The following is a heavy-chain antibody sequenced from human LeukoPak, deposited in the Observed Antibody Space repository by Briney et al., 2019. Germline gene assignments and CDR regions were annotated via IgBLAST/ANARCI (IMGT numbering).Heavy chain of an antibody. CDR3: ARGWQQLSVDWFDP. J-gene: IGHJ5*02. CDR2: ISFDENNA. CDR1: GFTFSSYA. D-gene: IGHD6-13*01. V-gene: IGHV3-30*04. Sequence: GGSLRLSCAASGFTFSSYAMHWVRQAPGKGPEWVAVISFDENNAYYADPVKGRFTISRDNSKNTLYLQMNSLRAEDTAVYYCARGWQQLSVDWFDPWGQGTLVTVSS.